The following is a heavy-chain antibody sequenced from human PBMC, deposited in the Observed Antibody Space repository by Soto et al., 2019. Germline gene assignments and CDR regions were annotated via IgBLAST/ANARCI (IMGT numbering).Heavy chain of an antibody. V-gene: IGHV3-23*01. CDR2: ISGSGGST. J-gene: IGHJ4*02. CDR1: GFTFSSYA. D-gene: IGHD3-10*01. Sequence: EVQLLESGGGLVQPGGSLRLSCAASGFTFSSYAMSWVRQAPGKGLEWVSAISGSGGSTYYADSVKGRFTISRDNSKNTLYLQMNSLRAEDTAVYYCAKELPGITMVRGVRGPPLGFDYWGQGTLVTVSS. CDR3: AKELPGITMVRGVRGPPLGFDY.